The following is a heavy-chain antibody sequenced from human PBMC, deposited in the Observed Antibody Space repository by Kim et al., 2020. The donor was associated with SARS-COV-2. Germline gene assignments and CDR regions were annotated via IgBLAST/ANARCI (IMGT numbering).Heavy chain of an antibody. J-gene: IGHJ3*02. CDR1: GGTFSSYA. Sequence: SVKVSCKASGGTFSSYAISWVRQAPGQGLEWMGGIIPIFGTANYAQKFQGRVTITADESTSTAYMELSSLRSEDTAVYYCARDEWELPGDAFDIWGQGTMVTVS. CDR3: ARDEWELPGDAFDI. V-gene: IGHV1-69*13. CDR2: IIPIFGTA. D-gene: IGHD1-26*01.